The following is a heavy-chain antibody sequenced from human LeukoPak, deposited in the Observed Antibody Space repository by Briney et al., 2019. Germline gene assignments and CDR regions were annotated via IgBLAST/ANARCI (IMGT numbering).Heavy chain of an antibody. CDR1: GYSFTSYW. CDR3: ARSADSSASYYFDY. V-gene: IGHV5-51*01. CDR2: IYPGDSDT. J-gene: IGHJ4*02. Sequence: GESLKISXKGSGYSFTSYWIGWVLQMPGKGLEWMGIIYPGDSDTRYSPSFQGQVTISADRSISTAYLQWSSLRASDTAVYYCARSADSSASYYFDYWGQGTLVTVSS. D-gene: IGHD3-22*01.